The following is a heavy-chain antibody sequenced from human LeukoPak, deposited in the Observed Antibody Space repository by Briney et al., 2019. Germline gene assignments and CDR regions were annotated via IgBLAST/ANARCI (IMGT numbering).Heavy chain of an antibody. V-gene: IGHV4-39*01. J-gene: IGHJ4*02. CDR3: ARLHWGSGGGGSFDS. CDR2: FYYSGTT. D-gene: IGHD7-27*01. CDR1: GGSISSSNYY. Sequence: SETLSLTCTVSGGSISSSNYYWGWVRQPPGKGLEWIANFYYSGTTYYNPSLKSRVTISVDASKSQFSLSLRSVTAADAAVYYCARLHWGSGGGGSFDSWGQGSLVTVSS.